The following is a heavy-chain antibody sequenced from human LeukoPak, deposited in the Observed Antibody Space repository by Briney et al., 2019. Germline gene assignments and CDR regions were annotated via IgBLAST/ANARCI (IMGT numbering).Heavy chain of an antibody. J-gene: IGHJ1*01. V-gene: IGHV1-2*02. CDR2: INSNSADT. Sequence: RASVKVSCKASGYTFTGYYMHWVRQAPGQGLEWMGWINSNSADTNYAQNFQGRVTMTRDTSISTAYMELSRLRSDDTALYYCARIGVSARGTNFHHWGQGTLVTVSS. CDR3: ARIGVSARGTNFHH. CDR1: GYTFTGYY. D-gene: IGHD6-13*01.